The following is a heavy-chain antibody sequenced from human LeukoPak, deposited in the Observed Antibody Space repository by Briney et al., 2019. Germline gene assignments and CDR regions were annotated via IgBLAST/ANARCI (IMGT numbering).Heavy chain of an antibody. D-gene: IGHD6-13*01. V-gene: IGHV3-30*03. J-gene: IGHJ4*02. Sequence: GGSLRLSCAASGFTFNSFGMHWVRQAPGKGLEWVAVMSYDGSNKYYADSVKGRFTISRDNAKNSLYLQMNSLRAEDTAVYYCARGRDSSSWYIDYWGQGTLVTVSS. CDR1: GFTFNSFG. CDR3: ARGRDSSSWYIDY. CDR2: MSYDGSNK.